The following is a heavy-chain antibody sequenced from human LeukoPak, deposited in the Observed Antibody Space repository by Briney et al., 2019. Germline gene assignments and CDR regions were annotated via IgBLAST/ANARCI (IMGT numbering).Heavy chain of an antibody. J-gene: IGHJ4*02. CDR3: ARAKPNYYDSPFDY. Sequence: ASVKVSCKASGGTFSSYAISWVRQAPGQGLEWMGGIIPIFGTANYAQKFQGRVTITTDESTSTAYMELSSLRSEDTAVYYCARAKPNYYDSPFDYWGQGTLVTVSS. D-gene: IGHD3-22*01. V-gene: IGHV1-69*05. CDR2: IIPIFGTA. CDR1: GGTFSSYA.